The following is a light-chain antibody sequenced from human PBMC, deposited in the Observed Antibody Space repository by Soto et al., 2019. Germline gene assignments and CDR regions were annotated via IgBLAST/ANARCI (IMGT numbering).Light chain of an antibody. CDR2: DND. V-gene: IGLV1-51*01. Sequence: SVLTQPPSVSAAPGQKDTISCSGTSSNIGRNYVAWYQQLPGTAPKLLIYDNDKRPSGIPDRFSGSKSGTSATLGITGLQTGDEADYYCGTWDSSLSDAVVFGEGTKVTVL. CDR3: GTWDSSLSDAVV. J-gene: IGLJ2*01. CDR1: SSNIGRNY.